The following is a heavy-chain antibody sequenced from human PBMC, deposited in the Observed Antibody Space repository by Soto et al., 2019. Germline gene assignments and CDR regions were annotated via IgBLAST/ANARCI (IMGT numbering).Heavy chain of an antibody. Sequence: QLQLQESGPGLVKPSETLSLTCTVSGGSISSSSYYWGWIRQPPGKGLEWIGSIYYSGSTYYNPSLKRRVTISVDTSKNQFSLKLSSVTAADTAVYYCARHTTLLVADYYYYMDVWGKGTTVTVSS. D-gene: IGHD2-8*01. CDR1: GGSISSSSYY. J-gene: IGHJ6*03. CDR2: IYYSGST. V-gene: IGHV4-39*01. CDR3: ARHTTLLVADYYYYMDV.